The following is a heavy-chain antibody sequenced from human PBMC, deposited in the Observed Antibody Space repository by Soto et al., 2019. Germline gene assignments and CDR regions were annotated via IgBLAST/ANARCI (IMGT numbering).Heavy chain of an antibody. Sequence: SETLSLTCTVSGGSISSSSYYWGWIRQPPGKGLEWIGSIYYSGSTYYNPSLKSRVTISVDTSKNQFSLKLSSVTAAATAVYYCARLRFSPTYYYDSSGYRTGYYFDYWGQGTLVTVSS. CDR2: IYYSGST. V-gene: IGHV4-39*01. J-gene: IGHJ4*02. D-gene: IGHD3-22*01. CDR3: ARLRFSPTYYYDSSGYRTGYYFDY. CDR1: GGSISSSSYY.